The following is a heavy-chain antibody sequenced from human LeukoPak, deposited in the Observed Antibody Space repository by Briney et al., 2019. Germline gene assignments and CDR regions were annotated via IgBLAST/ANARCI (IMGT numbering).Heavy chain of an antibody. V-gene: IGHV1-24*01. D-gene: IGHD6-13*01. J-gene: IGHJ4*02. CDR1: GYTLTELS. Sequence: ASVKVSCKVSGYTLTELSMHWVRQAPGKGLEWMGGFDPEDGETIYAQKFQGRVTMTEDTSTDTAYMELSSLRSEDTAVYYCATYSSIASPTSFDYWGQGTLVTVSP. CDR2: FDPEDGET. CDR3: ATYSSIASPTSFDY.